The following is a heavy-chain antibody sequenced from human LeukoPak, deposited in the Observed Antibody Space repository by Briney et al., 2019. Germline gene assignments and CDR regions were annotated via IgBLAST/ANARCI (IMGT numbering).Heavy chain of an antibody. V-gene: IGHV4-61*02. D-gene: IGHD2-15*01. CDR3: ARGVVVVAATTYFDY. CDR2: FYTSGST. CDR1: GGSISSGSYY. Sequence: SETLSLTCTVSGGSISSGSYYWSWIRQPAGKGLEWIGRFYTSGSTNYNPSLKSRLTISVDTSKNQFSLKLSSVTAADTAVYYCARGVVVVAATTYFDYWGQGTLVTVSS. J-gene: IGHJ4*02.